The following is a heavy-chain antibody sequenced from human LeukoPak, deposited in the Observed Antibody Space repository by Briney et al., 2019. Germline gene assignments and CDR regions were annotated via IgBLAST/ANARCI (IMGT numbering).Heavy chain of an antibody. Sequence: ASVKVSCKASGYTFTSYDINWVRQATGQGLEWMGWMNPNSGNTGYAQKFQGRVTITADESTSTAYMELSSLRSEDTAVYYCASLGYCSGGSCYRYNWFDPWGQGTLVTVSS. CDR1: GYTFTSYD. CDR3: ASLGYCSGGSCYRYNWFDP. CDR2: MNPNSGNT. V-gene: IGHV1-8*01. J-gene: IGHJ5*02. D-gene: IGHD2-15*01.